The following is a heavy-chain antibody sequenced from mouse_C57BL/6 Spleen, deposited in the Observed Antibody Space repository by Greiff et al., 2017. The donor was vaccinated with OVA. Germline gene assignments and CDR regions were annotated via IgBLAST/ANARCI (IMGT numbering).Heavy chain of an antibody. CDR1: GYTFTDYY. D-gene: IGHD1-2*01. J-gene: IGHJ1*03. CDR3: ARGGIDCHFLLYFCV. V-gene: IGHV1-26*01. CDR2: INPNNGGT. Sequence: VQLQQSGPELVKPWASVTISCKASGYTFTDYYMNWVKQSHGKSLEWIGDINPNNGGTSYNQKFKGKATLTVDKSSSTAYMELRSLTSEDSAVYYCARGGIDCHFLLYFCVGGTGTTVTVS.